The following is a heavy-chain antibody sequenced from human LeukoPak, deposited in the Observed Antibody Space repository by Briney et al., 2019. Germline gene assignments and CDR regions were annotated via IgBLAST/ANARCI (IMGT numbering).Heavy chain of an antibody. CDR1: GGSISSYY. CDR2: IYYSGST. Sequence: SETLSLTCTVSGGSISSYYWSWLRQPPGKGLEWIGYIYYSGSTNYNPSLKSRVTISVDTSKNQFSLKLSSVTAADTAVYYCARRGGFGNHNWFDPWGQGTLVTVSS. CDR3: ARRGGFGNHNWFDP. J-gene: IGHJ5*02. D-gene: IGHD3-10*01. V-gene: IGHV4-59*01.